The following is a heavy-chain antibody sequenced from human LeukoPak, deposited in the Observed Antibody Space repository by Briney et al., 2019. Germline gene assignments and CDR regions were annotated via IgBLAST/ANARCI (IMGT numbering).Heavy chain of an antibody. V-gene: IGHV3-30*18. Sequence: GRSLRLSCAASGFTFSSYGMHWVRQAPGKGLEWVAVISYDGSNKYYADSAKGRFTISRDNSKNTLYLQMNSLRAEDTAVYYCAKDDCSSTSCYMGYYFDYWGQGTLVTVSS. CDR2: ISYDGSNK. CDR3: AKDDCSSTSCYMGYYFDY. D-gene: IGHD2-2*02. CDR1: GFTFSSYG. J-gene: IGHJ4*02.